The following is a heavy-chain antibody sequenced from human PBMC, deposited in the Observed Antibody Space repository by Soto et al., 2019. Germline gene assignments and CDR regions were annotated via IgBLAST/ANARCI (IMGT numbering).Heavy chain of an antibody. Sequence: QLQLQESGSGLVKPSQTLSLTCAVSGGSISSGGYSWSWIRQPPGKGLEWIGYIYHSGSTYYNPSLKRRVTISVDRSKNQFSLKLSSVTAADTAVYYCARGDSSGDQGYFDLWGRGTLVTVSS. J-gene: IGHJ2*01. CDR1: GGSISSGGYS. CDR2: IYHSGST. V-gene: IGHV4-30-2*01. CDR3: ARGDSSGDQGYFDL. D-gene: IGHD3-22*01.